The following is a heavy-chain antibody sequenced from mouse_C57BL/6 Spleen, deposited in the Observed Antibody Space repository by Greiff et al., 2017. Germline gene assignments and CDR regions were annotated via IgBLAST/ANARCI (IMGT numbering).Heavy chain of an antibody. CDR3: ASGGSSGYGAY. J-gene: IGHJ3*01. Sequence: VQLQQPGAELVMPGASVKLSCKASGYTFTSYWMHWVKQRPGQGLEWIGEIDPSDSYTNYNQKFKGKSTLTVDKSSSTAYMQLSSLTSEYSAVYYCASGGSSGYGAYWGQGTLVTVSA. D-gene: IGHD3-2*02. V-gene: IGHV1-69*01. CDR1: GYTFTSYW. CDR2: IDPSDSYT.